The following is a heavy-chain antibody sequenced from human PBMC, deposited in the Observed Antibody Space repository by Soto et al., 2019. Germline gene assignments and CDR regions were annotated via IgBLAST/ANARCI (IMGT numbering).Heavy chain of an antibody. J-gene: IGHJ5*02. CDR3: ARIGWGGES. Sequence: PSETLSLTCSVSGGSVRTGSYHWSWIRQPPGKGREWIGFIPNNGSPDVTPILMSRVVVSIDKLKNQFSLKVNSVTAADTAVYFCARIGWGGESWGQGTLVTVSS. CDR1: GGSVRTGSYH. V-gene: IGHV4-61*01. D-gene: IGHD3-10*01. CDR2: IPNNGSP.